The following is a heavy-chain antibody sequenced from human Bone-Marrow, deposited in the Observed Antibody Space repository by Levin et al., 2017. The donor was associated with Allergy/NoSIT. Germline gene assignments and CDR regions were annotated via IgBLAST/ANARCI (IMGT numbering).Heavy chain of an antibody. CDR1: GFTFSGYA. CDR2: ISNDESKK. V-gene: IGHV3-30*04. Sequence: GESLKISCAASGFTFSGYALHWVRQTPGKGLEWVAVISNDESKKYYGVSVRGRFTISRDNAKNTLDLQMHSLRPEDTAVYFCARDRGRSGSSSWQHFQHWGQGTLVTVSS. D-gene: IGHD1-26*01. J-gene: IGHJ1*01. CDR3: ARDRGRSGSSSWQHFQH.